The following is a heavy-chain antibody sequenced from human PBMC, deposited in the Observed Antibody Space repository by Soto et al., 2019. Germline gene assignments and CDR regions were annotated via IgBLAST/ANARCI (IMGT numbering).Heavy chain of an antibody. V-gene: IGHV3-30-3*01. CDR1: GFTFSSYA. J-gene: IGHJ4*02. CDR2: ISYDGSNK. D-gene: IGHD3-22*01. Sequence: QVQLVESGGGVVQPGRSLRLSCAASGFTFSSYAMHWVRQAPGKGLEWVAVISYDGSNKYYADSVKGRFTISRDNSKNTLYLQMNSLRAEDTAVYYCASPRGSSGYYYRDWGQGTLVTVSS. CDR3: ASPRGSSGYYYRD.